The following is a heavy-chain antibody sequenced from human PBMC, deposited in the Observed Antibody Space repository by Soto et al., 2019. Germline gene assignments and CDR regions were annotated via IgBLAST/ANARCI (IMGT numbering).Heavy chain of an antibody. CDR1: GGSISSYY. J-gene: IGHJ4*02. CDR2: IYYSGST. D-gene: IGHD2-15*01. V-gene: IGHV4-59*01. CDR3: AGTRGYCSGGSCTTVVDY. Sequence: SQTLSLTCTVSGGSISSYYWSWIRQPPGKGLEWIGYIYYSGSTNYNPSLKSRVTISVDTSKNQFSLKLSSVTAADTAVYYCAGTRGYCSGGSCTTVVDYWGQGNLVTVS.